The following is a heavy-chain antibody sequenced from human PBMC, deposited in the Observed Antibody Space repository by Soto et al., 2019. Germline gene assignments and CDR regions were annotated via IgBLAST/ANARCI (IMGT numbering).Heavy chain of an antibody. CDR2: IIPIFGTA. J-gene: IGHJ2*01. D-gene: IGHD3-16*01. CDR1: GGTFSSYA. V-gene: IGHV1-69*12. Sequence: QVQLVQSGAEVKKPGSSVKVSCKASGGTFSSYAISWVRQAPGQGLEWMGGIIPIFGTANYAQKFQGRVRINADDSTSTAYRELSSLRSEDTAVYYCARVHVAEMAIRWYFDLWGRGTLVTVSS. CDR3: ARVHVAEMAIRWYFDL.